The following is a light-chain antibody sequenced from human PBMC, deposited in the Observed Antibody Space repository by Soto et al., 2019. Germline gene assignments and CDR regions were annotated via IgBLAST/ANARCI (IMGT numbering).Light chain of an antibody. Sequence: QSALTQPPSASGSPGQSVTISCTGTSSDVGGYNYVSWYQQHPGKAPTLMIYEVSERPSGVPDRFSGSKSGNTASLTVSGLRAEDEADYYCSSYAGSNKGVFGGGTKVTVL. CDR3: SSYAGSNKGV. J-gene: IGLJ2*01. CDR1: SSDVGGYNY. V-gene: IGLV2-8*01. CDR2: EVS.